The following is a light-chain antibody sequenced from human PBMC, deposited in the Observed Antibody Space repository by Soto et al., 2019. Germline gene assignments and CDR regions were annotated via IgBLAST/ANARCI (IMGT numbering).Light chain of an antibody. V-gene: IGLV2-14*01. J-gene: IGLJ3*02. Sequence: QSALTQPASVSESAGQSITISCSGTMRDVGAYNLVSWYQQHPGTAPKLIIYEVRNRPSGISSRFSGSRSGNTASLTISGLQSEDEGDYYCSAYTARSTLVFGGGTKLTVL. CDR1: MRDVGAYNL. CDR3: SAYTARSTLV. CDR2: EVR.